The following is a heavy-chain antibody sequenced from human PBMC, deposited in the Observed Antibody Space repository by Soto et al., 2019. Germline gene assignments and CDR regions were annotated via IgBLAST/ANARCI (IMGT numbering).Heavy chain of an antibody. CDR3: ARGYSFGLLGYYFDY. J-gene: IGHJ4*02. Sequence: PSETLSLTCAVYGGSFSGYYLTWIRQPPGKGLEWIGDITHTGSTNYSPSLKSRITFSLDTSKDQFSLKLNSVTAADTAIYFCARGYSFGLLGYYFDYWSQGAPVTVYS. CDR2: ITHTGST. CDR1: GGSFSGYY. D-gene: IGHD5-18*01. V-gene: IGHV4-34*01.